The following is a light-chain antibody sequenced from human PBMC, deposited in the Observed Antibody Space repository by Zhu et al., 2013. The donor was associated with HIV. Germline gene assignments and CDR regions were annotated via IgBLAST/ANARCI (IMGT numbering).Light chain of an antibody. V-gene: IGKV3-15*01. J-gene: IGKJ4*01. Sequence: EIVLTQSPGTLSLSPGERATLSCRASQSVSSDFLSWYQQKPGQAPRLVIFGATTRAAGIPARFSGIGSGTEFTLTISSLQSEDFAVYYCQQYNSWPPALTFGGGTKVEIK. CDR1: QSVSSD. CDR3: QQYNSWPPALT. CDR2: GAT.